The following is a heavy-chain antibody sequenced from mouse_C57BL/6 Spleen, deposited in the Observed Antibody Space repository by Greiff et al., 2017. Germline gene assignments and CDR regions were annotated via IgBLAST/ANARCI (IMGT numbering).Heavy chain of an antibody. V-gene: IGHV1-7*01. CDR2: INPSSGYT. CDR3: ARERERLYAMDY. J-gene: IGHJ4*01. CDR1: GYTFTSYW. Sequence: VKVVESGTVLARPGASVKMSCKTSGYTFTSYWMHWVKQRPGQGLEWIGYINPSSGYTKYNQKFKDKATLTADKSSSTAYMQLSSLTYEDSAVYYCARERERLYAMDYWGQGTSVTVSS.